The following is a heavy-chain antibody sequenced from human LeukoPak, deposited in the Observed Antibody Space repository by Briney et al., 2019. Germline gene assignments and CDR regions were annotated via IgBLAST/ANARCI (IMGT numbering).Heavy chain of an antibody. CDR3: ASPASEVDYYDSSGLGRHDAFDI. J-gene: IGHJ3*02. Sequence: ASVKVSCKASGGTFSSYAISWVRQAPGQGLEWMGGIIPIFGTANYAQKFQGRVTITADESTSTAYMELSSLRSEDTAVYYCASPASEVDYYDSSGLGRHDAFDIWGQGTMVTVSS. CDR1: GGTFSSYA. CDR2: IIPIFGTA. D-gene: IGHD3-22*01. V-gene: IGHV1-69*13.